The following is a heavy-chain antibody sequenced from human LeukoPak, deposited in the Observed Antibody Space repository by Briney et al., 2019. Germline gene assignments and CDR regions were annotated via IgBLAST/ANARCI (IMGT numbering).Heavy chain of an antibody. V-gene: IGHV3-30*18. D-gene: IGHD6-19*01. Sequence: PGGSLRLSCATSGFTFSSYGMHWVRQAPGKGLEWVAVTSYDGSDTYYADSVKGRFTISRDNSKNTLYLQINSLRAEDTAVYYCAKDRWIRRISLAGQDYWGQGTLDTVSS. CDR1: GFTFSSYG. CDR2: TSYDGSDT. CDR3: AKDRWIRRISLAGQDY. J-gene: IGHJ4*02.